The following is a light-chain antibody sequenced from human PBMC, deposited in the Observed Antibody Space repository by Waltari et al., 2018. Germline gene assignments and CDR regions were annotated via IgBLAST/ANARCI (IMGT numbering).Light chain of an antibody. V-gene: IGLV3-10*01. CDR2: EDT. Sequence: SYELTHPPSVSVSPGQTARTTCSAHESPRTYAYWFQQKSGQAHRLVIYEDTKRPSEIPERFSGSRSGTVATLTITGAQVDDEADYYCYSSDTTGLRVFGSGTTVVVL. J-gene: IGLJ1*01. CDR1: ESPRTY. CDR3: YSSDTTGLRV.